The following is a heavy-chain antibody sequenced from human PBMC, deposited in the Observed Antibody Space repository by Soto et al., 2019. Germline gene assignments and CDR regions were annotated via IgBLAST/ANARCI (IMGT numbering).Heavy chain of an antibody. CDR3: ARDXRDLXXXEWSYYFDY. CDR2: ISYDGSNK. Sequence: QVQLVESGGGVVQPGRSLRLSCAASGFTFSSYAMHWVRQAPGKGLEWVAVISYDGSNKYYADSVKGRFTISRDNSKNTLYLQLNSLRAEDTAVYYCARDXRDLXXXEWSYYFDYWGQGTLVTVSS. V-gene: IGHV3-30-3*01. J-gene: IGHJ4*02. CDR1: GFTFSSYA. D-gene: IGHD3-3*01.